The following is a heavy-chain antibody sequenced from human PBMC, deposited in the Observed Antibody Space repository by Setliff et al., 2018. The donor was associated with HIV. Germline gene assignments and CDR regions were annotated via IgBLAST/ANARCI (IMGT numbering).Heavy chain of an antibody. CDR1: GGSINSNYDY. D-gene: IGHD3-22*01. J-gene: IGHJ6*03. V-gene: IGHV4-61*10. Sequence: SETLSLTCTVSGGSINSNYDYWTWIRQPAGKGLEWIGHIYSTGRTNYNPSLKSRVTISLDTSRNQFTLKLRSVPAADTAIYYCARGNYDTSDYYTNFYYYYMDVWGKGTAVTV. CDR2: IYSTGRT. CDR3: ARGNYDTSDYYTNFYYYYMDV.